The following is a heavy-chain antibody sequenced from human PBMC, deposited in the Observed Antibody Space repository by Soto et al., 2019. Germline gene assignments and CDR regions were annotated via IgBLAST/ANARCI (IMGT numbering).Heavy chain of an antibody. Sequence: GGSLRLSCAASGFTFSSYGMHWVRQAPGKGLEWVAVIWYDGSNKYYADSVKGRFTISRDNSKNTLYLQMNSLRAEDTAVYYCARGFGIAAAGTPFDYWGQGTLVTVSS. CDR2: IWYDGSNK. CDR3: ARGFGIAAAGTPFDY. V-gene: IGHV3-33*01. D-gene: IGHD6-13*01. CDR1: GFTFSSYG. J-gene: IGHJ4*02.